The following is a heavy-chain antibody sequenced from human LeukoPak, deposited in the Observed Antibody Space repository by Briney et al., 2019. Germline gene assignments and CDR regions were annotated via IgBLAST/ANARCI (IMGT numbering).Heavy chain of an antibody. CDR3: ARGINCYGSGSPSHYFDY. V-gene: IGHV3-11*04. CDR2: ISSSGSTI. CDR1: GFTFSDYY. Sequence: GGSLRLSCAASGFTFSDYYMSWLRQAPGKGLEWVSYISSSGSTIYYADSVKGRFTISRDNAKNSLYLQMNSLRAEDTAVYYCARGINCYGSGSPSHYFDYWGQGTLVTVSS. D-gene: IGHD3-10*01. J-gene: IGHJ4*02.